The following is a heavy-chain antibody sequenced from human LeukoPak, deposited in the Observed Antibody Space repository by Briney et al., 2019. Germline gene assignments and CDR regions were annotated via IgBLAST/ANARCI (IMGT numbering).Heavy chain of an antibody. D-gene: IGHD6-13*01. CDR1: GGSFSGYY. CDR3: ELAAAGTTSYYYYMDV. CDR2: INHSGST. Sequence: MASEALSLTCAVYGGSFSGYYRSWLRQPPGKGLEWIGEINHSGSTNYNPSLKSRVTISVDTSKNQFSLKLSSVTAADTAVYYCELAAAGTTSYYYYMDVWGKGTTVTVSS. V-gene: IGHV4-34*01. J-gene: IGHJ6*03.